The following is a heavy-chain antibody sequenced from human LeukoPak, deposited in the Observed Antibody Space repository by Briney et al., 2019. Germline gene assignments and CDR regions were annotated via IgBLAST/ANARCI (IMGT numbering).Heavy chain of an antibody. CDR2: FDPEDGET. D-gene: IGHD3-9*01. CDR1: GYTLTELS. Sequence: ASVKVSCKVSGYTLTELSMHWVRQAPGKGLEWMGGFDPEDGETIYAQKFQGRVTMTEDTSTDTACMELSSLRSEDTAVYYCIHYDILTGNFDYWGQGTLVTVSS. V-gene: IGHV1-24*01. J-gene: IGHJ4*02. CDR3: IHYDILTGNFDY.